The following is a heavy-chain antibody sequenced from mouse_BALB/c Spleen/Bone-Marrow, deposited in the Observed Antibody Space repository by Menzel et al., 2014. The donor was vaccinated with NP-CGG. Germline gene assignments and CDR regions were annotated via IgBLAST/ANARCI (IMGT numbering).Heavy chain of an antibody. CDR1: GFNIKDTY. J-gene: IGHJ1*01. V-gene: IGHV14-3*02. CDR2: IDPANGNT. Sequence: DVKLVESGAELVKPGASVKLSCTASGFNIKDTYMHWVKQRPEQGLEWIGRIDPANGNTKYDPEFQGKATITADTSSNTAYLQLSSLTSEDTAIYYCASYRYAWYFDVWGAGTTVTVSS. D-gene: IGHD2-14*01. CDR3: ASYRYAWYFDV.